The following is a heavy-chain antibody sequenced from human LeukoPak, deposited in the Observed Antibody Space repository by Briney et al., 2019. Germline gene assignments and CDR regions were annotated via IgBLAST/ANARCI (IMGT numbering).Heavy chain of an antibody. CDR3: AKDQAMVRGVDLDY. D-gene: IGHD3-10*01. CDR2: ISASGGST. CDR1: GFTFSSYA. Sequence: GGSLRLSCVASGFTFSSYAMSWVRQAPGKGLEWVSGISASGGSTYFADSVKGRFTISRDNSKNTLYLQMNSLRAEDTAVYYCAKDQAMVRGVDLDYWGQGTLVTVSS. V-gene: IGHV3-23*01. J-gene: IGHJ4*02.